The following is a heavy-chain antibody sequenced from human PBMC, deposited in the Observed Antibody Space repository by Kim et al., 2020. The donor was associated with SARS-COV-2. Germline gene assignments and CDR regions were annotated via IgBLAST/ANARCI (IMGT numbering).Heavy chain of an antibody. CDR1: GYTFTSYY. Sequence: ASVKVSCKASGYTFTSYYMHWVRQAPGQGLEWMGIINPSGGSTSYAQKFQGRVTMTRDTSTSTVYMELSSLRSEDTAVYYCARGAYYYGSGPGGYGMDVWGQGTTVTVSS. D-gene: IGHD3-10*01. V-gene: IGHV1-46*01. J-gene: IGHJ6*02. CDR3: ARGAYYYGSGPGGYGMDV. CDR2: INPSGGST.